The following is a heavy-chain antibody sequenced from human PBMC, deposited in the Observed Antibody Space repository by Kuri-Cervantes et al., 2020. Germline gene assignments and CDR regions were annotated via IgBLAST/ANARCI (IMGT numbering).Heavy chain of an antibody. CDR3: ARTDYYDGSGYSDY. J-gene: IGHJ4*02. CDR2: VSHGGST. D-gene: IGHD3-22*01. CDR1: GASFSGHH. Sequence: GSLRLSCAVFGASFSGHHWSWIRQSPGKGLEWIGEVSHGGSTNFSPSLESRVTMSVDTSKKQLSLKLASVTAADTAVYYCARTDYYDGSGYSDYWGQGTLVTVSS. V-gene: IGHV4-34*01.